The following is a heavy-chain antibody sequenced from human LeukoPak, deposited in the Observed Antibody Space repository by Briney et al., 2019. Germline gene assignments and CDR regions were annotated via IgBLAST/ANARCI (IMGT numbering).Heavy chain of an antibody. CDR1: GRSFSGYY. Sequence: SETLSLTCAVYGRSFSGYYWSWIRQPPGKWLEWIGEINHSGSTNYNPSLKSRVTISVDTSKNQFSLKLSSVTAADTAVYYCARTDGSGCPRYWGQGTLVTVSS. J-gene: IGHJ4*02. V-gene: IGHV4-34*01. D-gene: IGHD6-19*01. CDR2: INHSGST. CDR3: ARTDGSGCPRY.